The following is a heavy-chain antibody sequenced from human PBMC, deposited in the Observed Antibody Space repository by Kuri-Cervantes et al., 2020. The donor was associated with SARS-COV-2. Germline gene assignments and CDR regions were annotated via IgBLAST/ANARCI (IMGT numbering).Heavy chain of an antibody. CDR2: IKHDGGEE. J-gene: IGHJ4*02. V-gene: IGHV3-7*05. CDR3: ARDMQILTGHYYLNFDY. D-gene: IGHD3-9*01. Sequence: GESLKTSCAASGFTVSSNYMSWVRQAPGKGLEWVADIKHDGGEEYYVDSVKGRFTISRDNAKNSLYLQMHSLRAEDTAVYYCARDMQILTGHYYLNFDYWGQGTLVTVSS. CDR1: GFTVSSNY.